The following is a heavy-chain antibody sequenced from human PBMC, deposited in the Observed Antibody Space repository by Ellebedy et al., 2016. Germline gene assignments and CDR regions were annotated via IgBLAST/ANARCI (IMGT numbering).Heavy chain of an antibody. CDR1: GYSFTSYW. CDR2: IYPGDSDT. V-gene: IGHV5-51*01. D-gene: IGHD2-15*01. Sequence: GESLKISXKVSGYSFTSYWIAWVRQMPGKGLEWMGIIYPGDSDTRYSPSFQGQVTISADKSISTAYLQWSSLKASDTAMYYCARGVGGYCSGGSCLTFDYWGQGTLVTVSS. J-gene: IGHJ4*02. CDR3: ARGVGGYCSGGSCLTFDY.